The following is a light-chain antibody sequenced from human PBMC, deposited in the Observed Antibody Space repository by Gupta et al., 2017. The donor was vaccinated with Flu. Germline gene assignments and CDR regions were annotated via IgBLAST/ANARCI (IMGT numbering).Light chain of an antibody. Sequence: GTLSLSPGERATLSCRASQSVSSSYLAWYQQKPGQAPRLLIYGASIRATGIPDRFSGSGSGTDFTLTISRLDPEDFAVYYCQQYGSSRFTFGHGTKVDIK. CDR1: QSVSSSY. CDR2: GAS. J-gene: IGKJ3*01. CDR3: QQYGSSRFT. V-gene: IGKV3-20*01.